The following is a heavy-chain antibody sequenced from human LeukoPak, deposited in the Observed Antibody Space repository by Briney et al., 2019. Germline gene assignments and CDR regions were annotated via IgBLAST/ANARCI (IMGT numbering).Heavy chain of an antibody. Sequence: GGSLRLSCAASGFTFSSYAMHWVRQAPGKGLEWVAVISYDGSNKYYADSVKGRFTISRDNSKNTLYLQVNNLTTEDTAVYFCAKTMVRTAILLSPPSYYYGLDVWGTGTTVTVSS. V-gene: IGHV3-30*04. CDR2: ISYDGSNK. CDR1: GFTFSSYA. CDR3: AKTMVRTAILLSPPSYYYGLDV. D-gene: IGHD3-10*01. J-gene: IGHJ6*04.